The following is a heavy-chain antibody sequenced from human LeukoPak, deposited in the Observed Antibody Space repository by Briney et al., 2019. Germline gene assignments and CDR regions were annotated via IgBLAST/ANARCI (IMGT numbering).Heavy chain of an antibody. V-gene: IGHV3-21*01. CDR3: ARASPHCSGGSCYPTYYYYMDV. CDR1: GFTFSSYI. J-gene: IGHJ6*03. Sequence: GGSLRLSCAASGFTFSSYIMNWVRQAPGKGLEWVSSISSSSSYIYYADSVKGRFTISRDNAKNSLYLQMNSLRAEDTAVYYCARASPHCSGGSCYPTYYYYMDVWGKGTTVTVSS. D-gene: IGHD2-15*01. CDR2: ISSSSSYI.